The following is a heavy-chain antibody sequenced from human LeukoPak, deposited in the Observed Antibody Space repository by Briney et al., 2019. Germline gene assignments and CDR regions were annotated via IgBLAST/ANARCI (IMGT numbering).Heavy chain of an antibody. Sequence: GGSLRLSCTASGFTFGDYAMSWFRQAPGKGLEWVGFIRSKAYGGTTEYAASVKGRFTISRDDSKSIAYLQMNNLKTEDTAVYYCTRDSIIAARYYFDCWGQGTLVTVSS. V-gene: IGHV3-49*03. D-gene: IGHD6-6*01. CDR1: GFTFGDYA. J-gene: IGHJ4*02. CDR2: IRSKAYGGTT. CDR3: TRDSIIAARYYFDC.